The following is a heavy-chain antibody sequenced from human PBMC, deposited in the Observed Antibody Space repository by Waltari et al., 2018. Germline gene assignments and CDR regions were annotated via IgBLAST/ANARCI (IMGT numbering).Heavy chain of an antibody. D-gene: IGHD3-3*01. CDR1: GGSFSGYS. V-gene: IGHV4-34*01. CDR2: INHSGST. Sequence: QVQLQQWGAGLFKPSETLSLTCAVYGGSFSGYSWSWIRQPPGKGLEWIGEINHSGSTNYNPSLKSRVTISVDTSKNQFSLKLSSVTAADTAVYYCATGGDDFWRYWGQGTLVTVSS. CDR3: ATGGDDFWRY. J-gene: IGHJ4*02.